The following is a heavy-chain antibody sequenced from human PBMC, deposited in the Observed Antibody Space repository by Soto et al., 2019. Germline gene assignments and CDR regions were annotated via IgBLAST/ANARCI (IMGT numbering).Heavy chain of an antibody. CDR3: ARDSIDCEADCFTGWAFDS. V-gene: IGHV3-7*03. J-gene: IGHJ4*02. CDR1: GFALSRYW. CDR2: MRKYGSEQ. D-gene: IGHD2-21*02. Sequence: GGSLRLSCAASGFALSRYWMGWVRQAPGKGPDWVAIMRKYGSEQYYVDAVRGRFTISRDNAQNLLYLQMSSLRADDTAVYYCARDSIDCEADCFTGWAFDSWGQGTQVTVSS.